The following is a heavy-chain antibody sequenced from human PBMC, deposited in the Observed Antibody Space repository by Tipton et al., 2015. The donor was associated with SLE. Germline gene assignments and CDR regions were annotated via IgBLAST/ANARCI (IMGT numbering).Heavy chain of an antibody. D-gene: IGHD2-21*01. J-gene: IGHJ5*02. CDR1: GGSFSGYY. CDR3: VRGHPHIVVLIGGGWFDP. Sequence: TLSLTCAVYGGSFSGYYWTWIRQPPGKGLEWIGEINHGGSTNYNPSLKSRVTIPEDTSKNQFSLKLTSVTAADTAIYYCVRGHPHIVVLIGGGWFDPWGQGTLVTVSS. V-gene: IGHV4-34*01. CDR2: INHGGST.